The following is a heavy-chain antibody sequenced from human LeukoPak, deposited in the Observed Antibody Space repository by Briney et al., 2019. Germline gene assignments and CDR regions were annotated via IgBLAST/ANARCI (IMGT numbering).Heavy chain of an antibody. Sequence: PGGSLRLSCAASGFTFSSYRMNWVRQAPGKGLEWVSYISSSGSTIYYADSVKGRFTISRDNAKNSLYLQMNSLRAEDTAVYYCARDYYDSSAYYVSYFDYWGQGTLVTVSS. D-gene: IGHD3-22*01. CDR1: GFTFSSYR. CDR3: ARDYYDSSAYYVSYFDY. J-gene: IGHJ4*02. V-gene: IGHV3-48*04. CDR2: ISSSGSTI.